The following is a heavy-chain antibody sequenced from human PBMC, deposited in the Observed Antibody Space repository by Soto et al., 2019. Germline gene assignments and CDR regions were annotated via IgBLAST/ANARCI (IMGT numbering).Heavy chain of an antibody. CDR1: GGTFSSYA. Sequence: QVQLVQSGAEVKKPGSSVKVSCKASGGTFSSYAISWVRQAPGQGLEWMGGIIPIFGTANYAQKFQGRVTITEDESTSTAYRELSSLRSEDTAVYYCARPGGVTMIVVDPGAFDIWGQGTMVTVSS. CDR2: IIPIFGTA. D-gene: IGHD3-22*01. V-gene: IGHV1-69*01. CDR3: ARPGGVTMIVVDPGAFDI. J-gene: IGHJ3*02.